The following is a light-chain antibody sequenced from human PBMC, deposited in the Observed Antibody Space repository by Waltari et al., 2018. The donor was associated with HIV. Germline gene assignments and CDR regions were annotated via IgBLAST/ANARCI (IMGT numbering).Light chain of an antibody. V-gene: IGKV4-1*01. CDR3: QQYNNWPPLT. J-gene: IGKJ4*01. Sequence: DIEVTQSPDSLAVSLGERATINCKSSQSVLYRSNNRNYLAWFQQKPGQSPKLLISWASARESGVPARFSGGGSGTDFTLTIRSLQAEDVATYYCQQYNNWPPLTFGGGTKVEIK. CDR2: WAS. CDR1: QSVLYRSNNRNY.